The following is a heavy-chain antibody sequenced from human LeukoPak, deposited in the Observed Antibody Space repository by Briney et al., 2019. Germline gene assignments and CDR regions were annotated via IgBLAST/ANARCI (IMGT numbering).Heavy chain of an antibody. CDR3: ARFIAAPYYFDY. D-gene: IGHD6-13*01. CDR2: ISSSRSYI. J-gene: IGHJ4*02. Sequence: GGSLRLSCVGSGFTFSSYSMNWVRQAPGKGLEWVSFISSSRSYIYYADSVKGRFTISRDNAKNSLYLQMNSLRAEDTAVYYCARFIAAPYYFDYWGRGTLVTVSS. CDR1: GFTFSSYS. V-gene: IGHV3-21*01.